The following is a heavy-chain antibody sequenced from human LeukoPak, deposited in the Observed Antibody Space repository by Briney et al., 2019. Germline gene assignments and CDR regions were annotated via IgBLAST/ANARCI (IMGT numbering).Heavy chain of an antibody. Sequence: GGSLRLSCAASGLTFSGFAMNWVRQAPGKGLEWVSYISSSSRTIIYADSVKGRFTISRDNAKNSLYLQMNSLRDEDTAVYYCARDSGLIVGALNFDYWGQGTLVTVSS. CDR1: GLTFSGFA. CDR3: ARDSGLIVGALNFDY. CDR2: ISSSSRTI. D-gene: IGHD1-26*01. J-gene: IGHJ4*02. V-gene: IGHV3-48*02.